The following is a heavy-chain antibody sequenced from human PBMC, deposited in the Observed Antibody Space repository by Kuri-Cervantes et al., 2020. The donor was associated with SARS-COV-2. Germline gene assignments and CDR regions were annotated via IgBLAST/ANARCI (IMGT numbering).Heavy chain of an antibody. D-gene: IGHD3-3*01. Sequence: SETLSLTCTVSGGSISNSSWWTWVRQPPGKGLAWIGEIYPNGSTRYKPSLKSRVTKSLDKSNNLSSLRLNSVTAADTAVCSCARQMMSSITIFGVVITRNWFDPWGQGTLVTVSS. J-gene: IGHJ5*02. CDR2: IYPNGST. V-gene: IGHV4-4*02. CDR1: GGSISNSSW. CDR3: ARQMMSSITIFGVVITRNWFDP.